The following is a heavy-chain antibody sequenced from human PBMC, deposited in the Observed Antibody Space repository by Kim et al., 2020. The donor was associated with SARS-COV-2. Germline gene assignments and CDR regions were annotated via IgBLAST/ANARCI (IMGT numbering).Heavy chain of an antibody. J-gene: IGHJ4*02. Sequence: TNYAQKFQGRVTMTRDTSISTAYMELSRLRSDETAVYYCARDGSSWSFDYWGQGTLVTVSS. CDR2: T. V-gene: IGHV1-2*02. CDR3: ARDGSSWSFDY. D-gene: IGHD6-13*01.